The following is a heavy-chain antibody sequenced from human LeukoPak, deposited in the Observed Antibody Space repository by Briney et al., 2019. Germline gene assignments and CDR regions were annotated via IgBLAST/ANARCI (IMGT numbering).Heavy chain of an antibody. J-gene: IGHJ4*02. CDR1: GGTFSSYA. Sequence: ASVKVSCKASGGTFSSYAISWVRQATGQGLEWMGWMNPNSGNTGYAQKFQGRVTITRNTSISTAYMELSSLRSEDTAVYYCARGCSSTSCSHWGQGTLVTVSS. CDR2: MNPNSGNT. D-gene: IGHD2-2*01. V-gene: IGHV1-8*03. CDR3: ARGCSSTSCSH.